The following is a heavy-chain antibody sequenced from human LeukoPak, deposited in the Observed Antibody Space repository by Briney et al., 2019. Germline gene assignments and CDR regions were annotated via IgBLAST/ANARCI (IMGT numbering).Heavy chain of an antibody. CDR3: IKEAGYCSGGGCYRWFDS. V-gene: IGHV3-48*01. CDR1: GFTFRSYS. J-gene: IGHJ5*01. Sequence: RGSLRLSCGASGFTFRSYSMSWVRQAPGKGLEWISYISTGGSTMYYADSVKGRFTIARDDAQNSLSLQMNSLRADDTAVYYCIKEAGYCSGGGCYRWFDSWGQGTLVTVSS. CDR2: ISTGGSTM. D-gene: IGHD2-15*01.